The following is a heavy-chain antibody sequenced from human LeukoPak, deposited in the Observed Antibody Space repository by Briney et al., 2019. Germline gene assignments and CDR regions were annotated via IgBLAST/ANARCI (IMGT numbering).Heavy chain of an antibody. CDR3: ARARGDWGHYYYYMDV. V-gene: IGHV4-4*08. Sequence: SETLSLTCTVSGGSISSYYWSWIRQPPGKGLEWIGRIYTSGSTNYNPSLKSRVTISVDTSKNQFSLKLSSVTAADTAVYYCARARGDWGHYYYYMDVWGKGTTVTVSS. CDR2: IYTSGST. J-gene: IGHJ6*03. CDR1: GGSISSYY. D-gene: IGHD2-21*02.